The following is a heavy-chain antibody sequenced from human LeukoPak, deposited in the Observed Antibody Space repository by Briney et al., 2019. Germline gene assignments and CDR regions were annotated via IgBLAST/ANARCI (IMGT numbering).Heavy chain of an antibody. Sequence: ASVKVSCKASGYTFTGYYMHWVRQAPGQGLEWMGWINPNSGGTNYAQKFQGRVTMTRDTSISTAYMELSRLRSDDTAVYYCARGTGYDFWSGYLNYWGQGTLVTVSS. J-gene: IGHJ4*02. CDR3: ARGTGYDFWSGYLNY. CDR2: INPNSGGT. CDR1: GYTFTGYY. D-gene: IGHD3-3*01. V-gene: IGHV1-2*02.